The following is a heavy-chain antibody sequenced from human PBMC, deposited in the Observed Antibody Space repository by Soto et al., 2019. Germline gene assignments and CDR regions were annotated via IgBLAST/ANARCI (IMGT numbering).Heavy chain of an antibody. CDR2: IYWNDDK. V-gene: IGHV2-5*01. CDR1: GFSLSTSGLG. D-gene: IGHD3-9*01. J-gene: IGHJ4*02. Sequence: SAPTLVNPTQTLTLTCTLSGFSLSTSGLGVAWIRQPPGKALEWLALIYWNDDKRHSPSLKSKLTITKDTSKDQVVLTMTNMEPVDTGTYYCSHFDFKNYVFDYWGQGTPVTVSS. CDR3: SHFDFKNYVFDY.